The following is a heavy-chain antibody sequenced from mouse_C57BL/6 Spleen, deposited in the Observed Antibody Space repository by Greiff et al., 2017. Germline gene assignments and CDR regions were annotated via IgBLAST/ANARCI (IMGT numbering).Heavy chain of an antibody. D-gene: IGHD1-1*01. CDR3: ARLDYNDSRVPCYFDY. CDR2: IYPRSGNT. J-gene: IGHJ2*01. Sequence: VQLQQSGAELARPGASVKLSCKASGYTFTSYGISWVKQRTGQGLEWIGEIYPRSGNTYYNEKFKGKATLTADKSSSTAYMELHSLTSEDSAFYFCARLDYNDSRVPCYFDYWGQGTTLTVSS. CDR1: GYTFTSYG. V-gene: IGHV1-81*01.